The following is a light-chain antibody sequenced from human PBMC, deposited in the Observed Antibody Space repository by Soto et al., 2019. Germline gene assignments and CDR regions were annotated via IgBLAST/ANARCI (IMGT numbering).Light chain of an antibody. CDR3: QQYNNWPRT. Sequence: ETVLTQSPVTLSLSPWERATLSCRASQSVSSSFLAWYQQKPGQTPRLLIYGASTRASGVPAKFSGSGSGTEFTLTISSLQSEDFAVYYCQQYNNWPRTFGQGTKVDIK. V-gene: IGKV3-15*01. J-gene: IGKJ1*01. CDR2: GAS. CDR1: QSVSSS.